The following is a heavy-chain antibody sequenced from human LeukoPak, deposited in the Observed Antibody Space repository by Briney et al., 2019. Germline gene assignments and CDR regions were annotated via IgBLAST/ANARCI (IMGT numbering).Heavy chain of an antibody. J-gene: IGHJ4*02. CDR3: ARDLGGGFDY. V-gene: IGHV3-23*01. CDR1: GFTFSSYA. Sequence: PGGSLRLSCAASGFTFSSYAMSWVRQAPGKGLEWVSAISGSGGSTYYADSVKGRFTISRDNAKNSLYLQMNSLRAEDTAVYYCARDLGGGFDYWGQGTLVTVSS. D-gene: IGHD3-16*01. CDR2: ISGSGGST.